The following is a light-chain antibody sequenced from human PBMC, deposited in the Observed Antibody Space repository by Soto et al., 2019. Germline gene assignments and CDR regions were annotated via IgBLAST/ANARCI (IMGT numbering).Light chain of an antibody. V-gene: IGKV3-15*01. CDR2: GAS. Sequence: EIVMTHAPATLSVSPGERATLSFRASQSVSNNLDWYQQKPFQAPRLLIYGASTRDTGIQARFSGSGSGKEFTLTISSLQSEDFAVYYCQQYNNWPRTFGQGTKVDIK. CDR3: QQYNNWPRT. J-gene: IGKJ1*01. CDR1: QSVSNN.